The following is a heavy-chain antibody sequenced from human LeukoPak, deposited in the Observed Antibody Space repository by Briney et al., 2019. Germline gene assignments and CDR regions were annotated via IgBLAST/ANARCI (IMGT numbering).Heavy chain of an antibody. CDR1: GYNFTGYY. V-gene: IGHV1-2*02. J-gene: IGHJ5*02. CDR2: IDPNSGGT. Sequence: GASVKVSCKASGYNFTGYYMHWVRQAPGQGLEWMGWIDPNSGGTRYAQNFQGRVTMTRGTSISTAYMELSRLRSDDTAVYSCARVDCSGGSCNFDPWGQGTLVTVSS. D-gene: IGHD2-15*01. CDR3: ARVDCSGGSCNFDP.